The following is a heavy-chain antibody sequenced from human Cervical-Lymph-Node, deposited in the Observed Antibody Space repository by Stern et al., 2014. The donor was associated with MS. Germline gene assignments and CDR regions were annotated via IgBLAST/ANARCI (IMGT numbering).Heavy chain of an antibody. CDR2: ITNVGST. Sequence: EVKLVESEGGVIQPGRSLRLSCTASGFTGSRDYMTWVRQAPGKGLEWVSLITNVGSTFYTDSVKGRFTISRDDSKNTVYLHMTSLRAEDTAMYYCARDTSSPERSDWWGQGTLVTVSS. D-gene: IGHD1-1*01. CDR1: GFTGSRDY. J-gene: IGHJ4*02. V-gene: IGHV3-53*01. CDR3: ARDTSSPERSDW.